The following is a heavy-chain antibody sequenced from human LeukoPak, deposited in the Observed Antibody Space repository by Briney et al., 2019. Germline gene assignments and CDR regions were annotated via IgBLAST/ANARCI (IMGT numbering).Heavy chain of an antibody. CDR2: LYYSGSS. J-gene: IGHJ4*02. CDR3: ARDTSGYYGRYEH. Sequence: SETLSLTCTVSGDSISSSNSYRGWIRQPPGKGLEWIGSLYYSGSSYYNPSLKSRVTISVDTSKNQLSLKLTSMTAADTAVYYCARDTSGYYGRYEHWGQGTLVTVSS. V-gene: IGHV4-39*07. CDR1: GDSISSSNSY. D-gene: IGHD3-3*01.